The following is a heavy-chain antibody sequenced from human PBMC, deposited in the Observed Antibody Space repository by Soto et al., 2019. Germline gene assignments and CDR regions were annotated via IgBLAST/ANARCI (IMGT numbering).Heavy chain of an antibody. D-gene: IGHD6-19*01. CDR1: GFTFSSYA. CDR2: ISYDGSNK. CDR3: ARDLEVAVAGA. V-gene: IGHV3-30-3*01. Sequence: QVQLVESGGGVVQPGRSLRLSCAASGFTFSSYAMHWVRQAPGKGLEWVAVISYDGSNKYYADSVKGLFTISRDNSKNTLYRQMNSLRAEDTAVYYCARDLEVAVAGAWGQGTLVTVSS. J-gene: IGHJ5*02.